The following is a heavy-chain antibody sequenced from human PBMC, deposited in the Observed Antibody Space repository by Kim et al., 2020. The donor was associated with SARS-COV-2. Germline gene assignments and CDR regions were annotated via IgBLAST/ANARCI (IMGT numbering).Heavy chain of an antibody. Sequence: GGSLRLSCAASGFTFSSYGMHWVRQAPGKGLEWVAVISYDGSNKYYADSVKGRFTISRDNSKNTLYLQMNSLRAEDTAVYYCAKTDSSGWVSFRYRINY. D-gene: IGHD6-19*01. CDR1: GFTFSSYG. CDR2: ISYDGSNK. J-gene: IGHJ4*01. CDR3: AKTDSSGWVSFRYRINY. V-gene: IGHV3-30*18.